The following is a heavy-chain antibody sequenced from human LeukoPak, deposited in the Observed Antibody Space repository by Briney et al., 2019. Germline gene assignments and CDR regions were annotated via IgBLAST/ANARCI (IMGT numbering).Heavy chain of an antibody. J-gene: IGHJ5*02. Sequence: GGSLRLSCAASGFTVSSHHMSWVRQAPGKGLEWVSAIFSGGNTYYADSVKGRFTISRDNAKNSLYLQMSSLRAEDTAVYYCARGGLGYCSSTSCYGWFDPWGQGTLVTVSS. D-gene: IGHD2-2*01. V-gene: IGHV3-53*01. CDR1: GFTVSSHH. CDR2: IFSGGNT. CDR3: ARGGLGYCSSTSCYGWFDP.